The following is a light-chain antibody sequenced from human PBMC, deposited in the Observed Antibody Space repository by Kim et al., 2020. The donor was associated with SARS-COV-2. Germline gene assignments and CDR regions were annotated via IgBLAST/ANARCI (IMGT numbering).Light chain of an antibody. Sequence: EIVMTQSPVTLSVSPGGRATLSCRASQSVSSDLAWYQQKPGQAPRLLIYGASTRATGIPARFSGSGSETEFTLTISSLQSEDFAVYYCQQYNNWPYTFGQGTKLEI. CDR1: QSVSSD. J-gene: IGKJ2*01. CDR3: QQYNNWPYT. V-gene: IGKV3-15*01. CDR2: GAS.